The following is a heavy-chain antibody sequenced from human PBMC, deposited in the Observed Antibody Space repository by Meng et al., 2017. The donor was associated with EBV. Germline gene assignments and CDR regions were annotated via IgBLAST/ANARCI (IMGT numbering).Heavy chain of an antibody. D-gene: IGHD3-10*01. CDR1: GGPFRYYA. J-gene: IGHJ4*02. V-gene: IGHV1-69*01. CDR3: ASESGRGYTPDY. Sequence: HVQVVQSAAEVKKPGSSVKVSCKTSGGPFRYYAISWVRQAPGQGLEWLGGFLPRLGAPNYAQKFHGRVKITADESTSTHYMDLSSLRSEDTAIYYCASESGRGYTPDYWGQGTLVTASS. CDR2: FLPRLGAP.